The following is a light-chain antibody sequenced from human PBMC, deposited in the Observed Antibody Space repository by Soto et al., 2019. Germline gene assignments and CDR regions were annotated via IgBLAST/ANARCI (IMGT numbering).Light chain of an antibody. V-gene: IGKV3-15*01. Sequence: EIVMTQSPATLSVSPGDRATLSCRASQSVSSNLAWYQQKPGQAPRLLIYGASSRATGITARFCGSGSGTEFTLTISSLQSADFAVYYCQQYNKWPPYTFGPGTKLEIK. CDR1: QSVSSN. CDR3: QQYNKWPPYT. J-gene: IGKJ2*01. CDR2: GAS.